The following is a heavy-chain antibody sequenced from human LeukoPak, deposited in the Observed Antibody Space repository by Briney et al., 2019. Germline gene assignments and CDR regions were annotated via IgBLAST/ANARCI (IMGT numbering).Heavy chain of an antibody. CDR1: GFTFTTFA. CDR3: ARDRYFDY. V-gene: IGHV3-23*01. CDR2: ISGSGYTT. Sequence: QSGGSLRLSCAASGFTFTTFAMNWVRQAPGKGLEWVSVISGSGYTTHYADSVKGRFTISRDNAKNSLYLQMNSLRAEDTAVYYCARDRYFDYWGQGTLVTVSS. J-gene: IGHJ4*02.